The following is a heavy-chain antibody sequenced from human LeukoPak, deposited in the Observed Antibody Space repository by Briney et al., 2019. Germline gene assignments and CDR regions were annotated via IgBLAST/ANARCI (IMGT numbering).Heavy chain of an antibody. D-gene: IGHD3-22*01. CDR3: AKDKAATMIVVVPEGMDV. CDR2: ISGSGGST. J-gene: IGHJ6*02. CDR1: GFTFSSYA. V-gene: IGHV3-23*01. Sequence: GGSLRLSCAASGFTFSSYAMSWVRQAPGKGLEWVSAISGSGGSTYYADSVKGRFTISRDNSKNTLYLQRNSLRAEDTAVYYCAKDKAATMIVVVPEGMDVWGQGTTVTVSS.